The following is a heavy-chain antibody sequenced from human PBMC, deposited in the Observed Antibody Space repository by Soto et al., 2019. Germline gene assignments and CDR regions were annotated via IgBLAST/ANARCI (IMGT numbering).Heavy chain of an antibody. J-gene: IGHJ6*02. Sequence: GGSLRLSCAASGFTLSSYGMHWVRQAPGKGLEWVAVISYDGSNKYYADSVKGRFTISRDNSKNTLYLQMNSLRAEDTAVYYCATPLRITMVRGVNYYCRDVWGQGTTGTVFS. CDR3: ATPLRITMVRGVNYYCRDV. V-gene: IGHV3-30*03. CDR1: GFTLSSYG. D-gene: IGHD3-10*01. CDR2: ISYDGSNK.